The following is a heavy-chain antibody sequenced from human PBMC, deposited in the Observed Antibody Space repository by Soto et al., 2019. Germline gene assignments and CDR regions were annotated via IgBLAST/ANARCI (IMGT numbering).Heavy chain of an antibody. Sequence: RGESLKISCKGSGYSFTSYWIGWVRQMPGKGLEWMGIIYPGDSDTRYSPSFQGQVTISADKSISTAYLQWSSLKASDTAMYYCARYGVVVPAATSYYYYGMDVWGQGTTVTVSS. J-gene: IGHJ6*02. CDR1: GYSFTSYW. V-gene: IGHV5-51*01. D-gene: IGHD2-2*01. CDR3: ARYGVVVPAATSYYYYGMDV. CDR2: IYPGDSDT.